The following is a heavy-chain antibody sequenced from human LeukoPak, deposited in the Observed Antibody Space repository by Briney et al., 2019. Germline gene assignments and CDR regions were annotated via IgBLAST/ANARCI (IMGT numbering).Heavy chain of an antibody. Sequence: SETLSLTCSVSGASIIWYLWSGVRQTPEKGLQWIGYVSHTGATIINPTLESRVSITIDPSKSQISLTITSVTAADSALYYFARDRPGSVYTFDGWGPGT. CDR2: VSHTGAT. D-gene: IGHD5/OR15-5a*01. CDR1: GASIIWYL. CDR3: ARDRPGSVYTFDG. J-gene: IGHJ6*01. V-gene: IGHV4-59*01.